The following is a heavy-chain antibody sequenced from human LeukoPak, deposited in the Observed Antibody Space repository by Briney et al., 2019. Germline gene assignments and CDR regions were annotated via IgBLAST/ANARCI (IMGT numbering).Heavy chain of an antibody. V-gene: IGHV4-59*12. CDR2: IYESGST. D-gene: IGHD3-22*01. CDR1: GGSISNYY. CDR3: ARDLPYYYDSSGYQIGYLDY. Sequence: SETLSLTCTVSGGSISNYYWSWIRQSPGKGLEWIGHIYESGSTNYNPSLRSRVTISVDTPKNQFSLKLRSVTAADTAVYYCARDLPYYYDSSGYQIGYLDYWGQGTLVTVSS. J-gene: IGHJ4*02.